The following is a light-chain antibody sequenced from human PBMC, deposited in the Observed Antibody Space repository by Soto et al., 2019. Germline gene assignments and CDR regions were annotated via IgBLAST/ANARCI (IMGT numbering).Light chain of an antibody. CDR3: SSYTSSSTLYV. V-gene: IGLV2-14*01. J-gene: IGLJ1*01. CDR2: EVS. CDR1: SSDFGGYNY. Sequence: QSVLTQPASVSGSPGQSITISCTGTSSDFGGYNYVSWYQQHPGKAPKLMIYEVSNRPSGVSNRLSGSKSGNTASLTISGLQAEDEADYYCSSYTSSSTLYVFGTGTKVTVL.